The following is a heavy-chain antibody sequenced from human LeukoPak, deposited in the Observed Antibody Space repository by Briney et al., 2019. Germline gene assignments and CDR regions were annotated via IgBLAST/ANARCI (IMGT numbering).Heavy chain of an antibody. V-gene: IGHV1-69*04. CDR3: ARCDLYTVTFDY. D-gene: IGHD4-17*01. CDR2: IIPILGIA. J-gene: IGHJ4*02. CDR1: GGTFSSYA. Sequence: SVKVSCKASGGTFSSYAISWVRQAPGQGLEWMGRIIPILGIANYAQKFQGRVTITADKSTRTAYMELSSLRAEDTAVYYCARCDLYTVTFDYWGQGTLVTVSS.